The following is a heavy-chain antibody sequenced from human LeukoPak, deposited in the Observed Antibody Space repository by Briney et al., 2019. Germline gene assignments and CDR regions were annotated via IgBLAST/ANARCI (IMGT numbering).Heavy chain of an antibody. CDR2: IYYSGST. J-gene: IGHJ4*02. V-gene: IGHV4-59*01. CDR3: ARDKRYYYDSSGYYFDS. Sequence: PSETLSLTCTVSGGSISSYYWSWIRQPPGKGLEWIGYIYYSGSTNYNPSLKSRVTISVDTSKNQFSLKLTSVTAADTADYYCARDKRYYYDSSGYYFDSWGQGLLVTVSS. CDR1: GGSISSYY. D-gene: IGHD3-22*01.